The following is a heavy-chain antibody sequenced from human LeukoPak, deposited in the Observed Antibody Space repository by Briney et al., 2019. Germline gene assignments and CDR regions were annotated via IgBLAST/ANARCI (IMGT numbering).Heavy chain of an antibody. V-gene: IGHV1-46*01. CDR1: GYTFTSYY. D-gene: IGHD6-19*01. CDR2: INPSGGST. J-gene: IGHJ6*02. Sequence: ASVKVSCKASGYTFTSYYMHWVRQAPGQGLEWMGIINPSGGSTSYAQKFQGRVTMTRDTSTSTVYMELSSLRSEDTAVYHCAREVGIAVAGSPYPYYYYGMDVWGQGTTVTVSS. CDR3: AREVGIAVAGSPYPYYYYGMDV.